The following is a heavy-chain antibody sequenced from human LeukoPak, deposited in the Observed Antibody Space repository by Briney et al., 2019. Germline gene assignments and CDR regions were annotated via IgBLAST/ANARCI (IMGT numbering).Heavy chain of an antibody. Sequence: GGSLRLSCAASGFTVSSHYMSWVRQAPGKGLEWVGLIRDSGEAFYADFARGRFAISRDESEDTLYLQMNSLRVEDTAVYFCARDRAANQDWVEFDPWGQGTPVIVSS. D-gene: IGHD3/OR15-3a*01. CDR2: IRDSGEA. V-gene: IGHV3-66*03. J-gene: IGHJ5*02. CDR3: ARDRAANQDWVEFDP. CDR1: GFTVSSHY.